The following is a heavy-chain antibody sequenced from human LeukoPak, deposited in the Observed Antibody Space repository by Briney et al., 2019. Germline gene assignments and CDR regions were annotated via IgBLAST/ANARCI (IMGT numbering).Heavy chain of an antibody. CDR3: ARCPHCSSTSCWNFDY. CDR1: GYTFTSNY. J-gene: IGHJ4*02. V-gene: IGHV1-46*01. Sequence: ASVKVSCKAFGYTFTSNYMHWVRQAPGQGPEWMGVISPSGGSTTYAQKFQGRVTLTRDMSTSTVYMELSSLRSEDTAVYYCARCPHCSSTSCWNFDYWGQGTLVTVSS. D-gene: IGHD2-2*01. CDR2: ISPSGGST.